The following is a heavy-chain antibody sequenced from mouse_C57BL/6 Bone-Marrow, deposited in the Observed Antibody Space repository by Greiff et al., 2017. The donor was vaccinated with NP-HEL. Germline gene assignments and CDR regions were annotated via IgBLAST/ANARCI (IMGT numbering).Heavy chain of an antibody. CDR3: ARWGTGTRYFDV. CDR2: IHPNSGST. J-gene: IGHJ1*03. V-gene: IGHV1-64*01. D-gene: IGHD4-1*01. Sequence: QVQLQQSGAELVKPGASVKLSCKASGYTFTSYWMPWVKQRPGQGLEWIGMIHPNSGSTNYNEKFKSKATLTVDKSSSTAYMQLSSLTSEDSAVYYCARWGTGTRYFDVWGTGTTVTVSS. CDR1: GYTFTSYW.